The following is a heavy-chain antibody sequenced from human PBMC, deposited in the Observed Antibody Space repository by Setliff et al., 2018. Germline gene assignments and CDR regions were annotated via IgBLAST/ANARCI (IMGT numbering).Heavy chain of an antibody. J-gene: IGHJ3*02. V-gene: IGHV4-59*01. Sequence: PSETLSLTCTVSGGSISSYYWSWIRQPPGKGLEWIGYIYYSGGTNYNPSLKSRVTISVDTSKNQFSLKLSSVTAADTAVYYCARGGNDYKWGAFDIWGQGTMVTVSS. CDR1: GGSISSYY. CDR3: ARGGNDYKWGAFDI. CDR2: IYYSGGT. D-gene: IGHD4-4*01.